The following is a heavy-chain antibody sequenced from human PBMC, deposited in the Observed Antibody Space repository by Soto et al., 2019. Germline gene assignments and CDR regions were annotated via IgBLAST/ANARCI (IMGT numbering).Heavy chain of an antibody. CDR3: ARLEGLATISYYFDF. J-gene: IGHJ4*02. D-gene: IGHD3-9*01. V-gene: IGHV4-39*01. Sequence: SSETLSLTCSVSGDSINSDKYYWGWIRQPPGKGLEWIGSIYYRGNTYYNPSLQTQVTISLDKSKSQFSLRLNSVTAADSAVYFCARLEGLATISYYFDFWGQGAQVTVSS. CDR1: GDSINSDKYY. CDR2: IYYRGNT.